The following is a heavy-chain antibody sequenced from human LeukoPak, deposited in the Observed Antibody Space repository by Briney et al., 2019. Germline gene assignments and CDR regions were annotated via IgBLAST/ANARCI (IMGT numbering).Heavy chain of an antibody. CDR1: GGSISSSSYY. CDR2: IYYSGST. CDR3: ARGLTSSSSWFYFDY. D-gene: IGHD6-13*01. V-gene: IGHV4-39*07. J-gene: IGHJ4*02. Sequence: PSETLSLTCTVSGGSISSSSYYWGWIRQPPGKGLEWIGSIYYSGSTYYNPSLKSRVTISVDTSKNQFSLKLSSVTAADTAVYYCARGLTSSSSWFYFDYWGQGTLVTVSS.